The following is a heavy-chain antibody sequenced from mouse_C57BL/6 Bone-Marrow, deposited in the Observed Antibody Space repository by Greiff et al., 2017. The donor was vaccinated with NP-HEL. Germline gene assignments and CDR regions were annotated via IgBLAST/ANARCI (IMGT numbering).Heavy chain of an antibody. CDR1: GFTFSSYA. V-gene: IGHV5-4*01. CDR2: ISDGGSYT. D-gene: IGHD1-1*01. CDR3: ARGGSSLYYAMDY. Sequence: EVQRVESGGGLVKPGGSLKLSCAASGFTFSSYAMSWVRQTPEKRLEWVATISDGGSYTYYPDNVKGRFTISRDNAKNNLYLQMSHLKSEDTAMYYCARGGSSLYYAMDYWGQGTSVTVSS. J-gene: IGHJ4*01.